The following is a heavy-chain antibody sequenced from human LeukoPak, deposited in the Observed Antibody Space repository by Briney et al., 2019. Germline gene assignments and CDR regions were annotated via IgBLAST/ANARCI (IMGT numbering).Heavy chain of an antibody. CDR1: GNYW. D-gene: IGHD2/OR15-2a*01. CDR2: INSDGSWT. Sequence: GGSLRLSCAASGNYWMHWVRQAPGKGLVWVSHINSDGSWTSHADSVKGRFTISKDNAKNTVYLQMSSLRAEDTAVYYCVSFYETYWGRGTLVTVSS. J-gene: IGHJ4*02. CDR3: VSFYETY. V-gene: IGHV3-74*01.